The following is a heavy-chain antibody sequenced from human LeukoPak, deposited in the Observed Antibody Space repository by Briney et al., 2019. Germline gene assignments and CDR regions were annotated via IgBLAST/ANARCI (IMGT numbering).Heavy chain of an antibody. CDR3: ARAPLGMVRGVTMDV. CDR2: ISYDGSNK. CDR1: GFTFSSYA. D-gene: IGHD3-10*01. Sequence: GGSLRLSCAAYGFTFSSYAMHWVRQAPGKGLEWVAVISYDGSNKYYADSVKGRFTISRDNSKNTLYLQMNSLRAEDTAVYYCARAPLGMVRGVTMDVWGKGTTDTVSS. V-gene: IGHV3-30*04. J-gene: IGHJ6*03.